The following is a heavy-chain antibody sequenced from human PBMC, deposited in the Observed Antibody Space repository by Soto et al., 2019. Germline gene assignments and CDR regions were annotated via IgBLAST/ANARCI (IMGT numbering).Heavy chain of an antibody. CDR1: GFTFSSYS. D-gene: IGHD3-10*01. CDR2: ISSSSSYI. J-gene: IGHJ3*02. CDR3: ARETIWFGDDFGAFDI. V-gene: IGHV3-21*01. Sequence: EVQLVESGGGLVKPGGSLRLSCAASGFTFSSYSMNWVHQAPGKGLEWVSSISSSSSYIYYADSVKGRFTISRDNAKNSLYLQMNSLRAEDTAVYYCARETIWFGDDFGAFDIWGQGTMVTVSS.